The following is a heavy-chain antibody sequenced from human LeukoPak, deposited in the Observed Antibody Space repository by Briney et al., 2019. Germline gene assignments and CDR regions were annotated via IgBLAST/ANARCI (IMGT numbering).Heavy chain of an antibody. CDR1: GYTFTSNW. J-gene: IGHJ4*02. D-gene: IGHD2-8*01. V-gene: IGHV5-51*01. CDR2: IFPGDSDT. CDR3: ARRVEVTKAHDY. Sequence: GESLKISCKGSGYTFTSNWIGWVRQMPGKGLEWMGIIFPGDSDTRYSPSFQGQVTISADKSISTAYLQWSSLKASDSAIYYCARRVEVTKAHDYWGQGTLVTVSS.